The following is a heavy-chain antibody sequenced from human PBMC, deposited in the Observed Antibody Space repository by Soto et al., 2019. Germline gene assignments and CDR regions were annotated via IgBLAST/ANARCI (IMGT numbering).Heavy chain of an antibody. CDR1: GFTFSSYA. CDR3: ARLPMYFVNIGMDV. D-gene: IGHD3-10*02. V-gene: IGHV3-30-3*01. J-gene: IGHJ6*02. Sequence: GGSLRLSCAASGFTFSSYAMHWVRQAPGKGLEWVAVISYDGSNKYYADSVKGRFTISRDNSKNTLYLQMNSLRAEDTAVYYCARLPMYFVNIGMDVWGQGXTVTVSS. CDR2: ISYDGSNK.